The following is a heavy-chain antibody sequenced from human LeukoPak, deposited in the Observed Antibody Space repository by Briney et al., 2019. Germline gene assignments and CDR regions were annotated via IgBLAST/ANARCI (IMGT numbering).Heavy chain of an antibody. Sequence: GGSLRLSCAASGFTFSSYGMHWVRQAPGKGLEWVSYISSSGSTIYYADSVKGRFTISRDNAKNSLYLQMNSLRAEDTAVYYCASPNGATVVTPLHYWGQGTLVTVSS. CDR1: GFTFSSYG. J-gene: IGHJ4*02. CDR3: ASPNGATVVTPLHY. V-gene: IGHV3-48*04. D-gene: IGHD4-23*01. CDR2: ISSSGSTI.